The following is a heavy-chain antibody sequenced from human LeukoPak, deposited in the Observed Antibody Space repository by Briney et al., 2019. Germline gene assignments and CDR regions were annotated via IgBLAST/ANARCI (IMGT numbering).Heavy chain of an antibody. CDR2: TYDDGST. CDR3: ARGWDGSDY. CDR1: GFSVSRVS. D-gene: IGHD3-10*01. Sequence: PGGSLRLSCAASGFSVSRVSMSWVRQAPGKGLKWVSFTYDDGSTYYVDSVKGRFTVSRDSSKNTLYLQMTSLTTEDTAVYYCARGWDGSDYWGLGTLVTVSS. V-gene: IGHV3-66*01. J-gene: IGHJ4*02.